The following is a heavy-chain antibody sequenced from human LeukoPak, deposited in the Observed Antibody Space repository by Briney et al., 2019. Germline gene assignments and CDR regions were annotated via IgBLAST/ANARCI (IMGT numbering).Heavy chain of an antibody. V-gene: IGHV1-46*01. CDR2: INPSGGST. CDR3: AREDASERAFDI. Sequence: ASVKVSCKASGYTFTSYYMHWVRQAPGQGLEWMGIINPSGGSTSYAQKFQGRVTMTRDTSTSTVYMELSSLKSEDTAVYYCAREDASERAFDIWGQGTMVTVSS. CDR1: GYTFTSYY. J-gene: IGHJ3*02.